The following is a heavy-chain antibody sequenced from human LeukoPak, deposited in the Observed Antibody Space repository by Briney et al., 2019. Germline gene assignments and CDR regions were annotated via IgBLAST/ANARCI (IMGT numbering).Heavy chain of an antibody. V-gene: IGHV3-33*06. Sequence: GRSPRLSCAASGFTFSNYGMNWVRQVPGKGLEWVALIWSDGSNKFYADSVKDRFTISRDNSKNTLYLQMNSLRAEDTAVYYCAKDDSYGRFDYWGQGTLVTVSS. CDR1: GFTFSNYG. CDR2: IWSDGSNK. J-gene: IGHJ4*02. CDR3: AKDDSYGRFDY. D-gene: IGHD5-18*01.